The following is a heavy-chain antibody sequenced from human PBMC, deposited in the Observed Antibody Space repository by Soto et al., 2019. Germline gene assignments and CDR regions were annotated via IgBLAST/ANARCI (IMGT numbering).Heavy chain of an antibody. V-gene: IGHV4-34*01. J-gene: IGHJ6*02. Sequence: SETLSLTCAVYGGSFSGYYWSWIRQPPGKGLEWIGEINHSGSTNYNPSLKSRVTISVDTSKNQLSLKLSSVTAADTAVYYCARSGPLLRYFDWLLSPRGTMDVWGQGTTVTVSS. CDR3: ARSGPLLRYFDWLLSPRGTMDV. CDR2: INHSGST. D-gene: IGHD3-9*01. CDR1: GGSFSGYY.